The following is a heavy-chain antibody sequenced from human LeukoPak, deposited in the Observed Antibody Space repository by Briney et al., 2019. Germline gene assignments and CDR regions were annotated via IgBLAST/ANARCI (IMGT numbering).Heavy chain of an antibody. J-gene: IGHJ6*03. D-gene: IGHD3-10*01. CDR1: GFTFSGYS. CDR2: ISSSSSYI. CDR3: AKSRGPNYYYYYMDV. Sequence: GGSLRLSCAASGFTFSGYSMNWVRQAPGKGLEWVSSISSSSSYIYYADSVKGRFTISRDNAKNSLYLQMNSLRAEDTAVYYCAKSRGPNYYYYYMDVWGKGTTVTISS. V-gene: IGHV3-21*04.